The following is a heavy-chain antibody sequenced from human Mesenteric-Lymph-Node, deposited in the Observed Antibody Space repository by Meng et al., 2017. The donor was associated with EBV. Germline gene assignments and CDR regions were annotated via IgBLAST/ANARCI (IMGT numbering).Heavy chain of an antibody. Sequence: QVQLQESGPGLVKPSETLSLTCTVSGGSISSYYWSWIRQPPGKGLEWIGYIYYSGSTNYNPSLKSRVTISVDTSKNQFSLKLSSVTAADTAVYYCAGDLLCSGGSCYGYWGQGTLVTVSS. CDR2: IYYSGST. CDR1: GGSISSYY. CDR3: AGDLLCSGGSCYGY. D-gene: IGHD2-15*01. J-gene: IGHJ4*02. V-gene: IGHV4-59*01.